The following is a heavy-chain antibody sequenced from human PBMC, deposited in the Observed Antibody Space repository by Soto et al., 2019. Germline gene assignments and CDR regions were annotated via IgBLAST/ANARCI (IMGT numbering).Heavy chain of an antibody. J-gene: IGHJ3*02. CDR3: ARENLSDAIDI. V-gene: IGHV3-48*03. Sequence: PWGSLVVLCESCVLAFRIYEMDTVRQAPGKGLEWVSNIRANDESIYYADSVKGRGSVSRDNAKNSLFLEMNSLRVDDTAFYYCARENLSDAIDIWGQGTMVTVSS. CDR1: VLAFRIYE. CDR2: IRANDESI.